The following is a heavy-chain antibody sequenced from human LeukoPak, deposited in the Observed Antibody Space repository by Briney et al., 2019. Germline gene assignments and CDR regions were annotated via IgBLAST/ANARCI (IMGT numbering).Heavy chain of an antibody. CDR1: GFTFSSYA. Sequence: GGSLRLSCAASGFTFSSYAMPWVRQAPGKGLEWVAVISYDGSNKYYADSVKGRFTISRDNSKNTLYLQMNSLRAEDTAVYYCARELAYCGGDCYSGFDYWGQGTLVTVSS. V-gene: IGHV3-30-3*01. D-gene: IGHD2-21*02. J-gene: IGHJ4*02. CDR3: ARELAYCGGDCYSGFDY. CDR2: ISYDGSNK.